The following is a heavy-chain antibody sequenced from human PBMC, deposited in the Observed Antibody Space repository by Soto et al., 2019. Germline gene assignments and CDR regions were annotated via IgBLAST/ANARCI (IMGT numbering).Heavy chain of an antibody. D-gene: IGHD3-16*01. CDR2: INGYNGNT. V-gene: IGHV1-18*01. CDR1: GGTFSNDI. Sequence: GASVKVSCKTSGGTFSNDIITWVRQAPGQGLEWMGWINGYNGNTNYAPKLQGRITMTTDTSTTTAYMELRSLRSDDTAVYYCARMGDVPYYYYGMDVWGQGTTVTVSS. CDR3: ARMGDVPYYYYGMDV. J-gene: IGHJ6*02.